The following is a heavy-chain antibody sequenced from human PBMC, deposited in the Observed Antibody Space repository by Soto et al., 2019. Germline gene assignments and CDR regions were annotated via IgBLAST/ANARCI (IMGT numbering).Heavy chain of an antibody. CDR1: GGTFSSYA. CDR2: IIPIFGTA. CDR3: ARRYCSGDSCYYYGMDV. J-gene: IGHJ6*02. Sequence: QVQLVQSGAEVKKPGSSVKVSCKASGGTFSSYAISWVRQAPGQGLEWMGGIIPIFGTANYAQKFQGRVTITADESTSTDYMELSSLRSEDTAVYYCARRYCSGDSCYYYGMDVWGQGTTVTVSS. D-gene: IGHD2-15*01. V-gene: IGHV1-69*12.